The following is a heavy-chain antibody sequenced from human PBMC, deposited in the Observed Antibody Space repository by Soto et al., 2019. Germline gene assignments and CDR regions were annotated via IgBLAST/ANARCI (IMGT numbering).Heavy chain of an antibody. CDR1: GVSISSDNW. D-gene: IGHD2-8*01. Sequence: SETLSLTCAVSGVSISSDNWWTWVRQTPQRGLEYIGEIFHDGTANYYPSFERRVAISVDTSKNQFSLKLTSVTAADTAIYFCARLVYDTRLNYMYFDFWGQGALVTVSS. CDR3: ARLVYDTRLNYMYFDF. CDR2: IFHDGTA. J-gene: IGHJ4*02. V-gene: IGHV4-4*02.